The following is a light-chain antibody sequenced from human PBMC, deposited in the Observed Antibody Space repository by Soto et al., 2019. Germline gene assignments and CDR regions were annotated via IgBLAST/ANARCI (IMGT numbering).Light chain of an antibody. CDR3: SSYTSSAAYM. CDR1: SSDVGGYNY. V-gene: IGLV2-14*03. CDR2: HVT. J-gene: IGLJ1*01. Sequence: QSVLTQPASVSGSPGQSITISCTGTSSDVGGYNYVSWYQQHPGDAPKLMIYHVTNRPSGVSNRFSGSKSGNTASLTNSGLQAEDEADYYCSSYTSSAAYMFGSGTKLTVL.